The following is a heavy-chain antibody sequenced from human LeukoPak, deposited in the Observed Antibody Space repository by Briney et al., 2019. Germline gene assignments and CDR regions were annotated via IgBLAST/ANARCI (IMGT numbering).Heavy chain of an antibody. D-gene: IGHD1-26*01. J-gene: IGHJ4*02. V-gene: IGHV4-59*08. CDR1: GGSITNYY. CDR3: ARRGLTKSYLPYFDY. Sequence: SETLSLTCTVSGGSITNYYWNWIRQPPGKGLEWIGYIYHSGSTSFNPSLKSRATISVDMSKNQFSLKLSSVTAADTAVYYCARRGLTKSYLPYFDYWGQGTLVTVSS. CDR2: IYHSGST.